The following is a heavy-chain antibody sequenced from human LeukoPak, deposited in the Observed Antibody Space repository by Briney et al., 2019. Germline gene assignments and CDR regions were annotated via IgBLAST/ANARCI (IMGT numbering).Heavy chain of an antibody. CDR3: AKGDSGYSYGYCSKCYFAY. J-gene: IGHJ4*02. Sequence: PGGSLRLSCAASGFTFSSYAMSWVRQAPGKGLEWVSVISGNGINTYYAESVEGRFTISRDNSKNILYLQMNSLRAEDTALYYCAKGDSGYSYGYCSKCYFAYWGQGTLVTVSS. D-gene: IGHD5-18*01. CDR2: ISGNGINT. V-gene: IGHV3-23*01. CDR1: GFTFSSYA.